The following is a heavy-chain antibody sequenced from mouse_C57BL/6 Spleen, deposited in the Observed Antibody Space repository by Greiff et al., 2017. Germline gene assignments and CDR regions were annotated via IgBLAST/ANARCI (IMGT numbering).Heavy chain of an antibody. CDR2: IHPNSGST. Sequence: VKLQQPGAELVKPGASVKLSCKASGYTFTSYWMHWVKQRPGQGLEWIGMIHPNSGSTKYNEKFKSKATLTVDKSSSTAYMQLSRLTSEDSAVYYCANYDYDDYFDYWGQGTTLTVSS. J-gene: IGHJ2*01. CDR1: GYTFTSYW. CDR3: ANYDYDDYFDY. D-gene: IGHD2-4*01. V-gene: IGHV1-64*01.